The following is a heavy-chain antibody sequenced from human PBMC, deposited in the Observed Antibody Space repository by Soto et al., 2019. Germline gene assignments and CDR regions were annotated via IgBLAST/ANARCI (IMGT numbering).Heavy chain of an antibody. V-gene: IGHV3-33*01. J-gene: IGHJ4*02. D-gene: IGHD6-19*01. Sequence: QVQLVESGGGVVQPGRSLRLSCAASGFTFSSYGMHWVRQAPGKGLEWVAVIWYDGSNKYYADSVKGRFTISRDNSKNTLYRPMNSLRAEDTAVYYCARDPHTWLGHFDYWGQGTLVTVSS. CDR3: ARDPHTWLGHFDY. CDR2: IWYDGSNK. CDR1: GFTFSSYG.